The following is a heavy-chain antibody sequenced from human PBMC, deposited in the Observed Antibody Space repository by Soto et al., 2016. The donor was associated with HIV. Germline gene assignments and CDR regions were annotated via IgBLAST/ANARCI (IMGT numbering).Heavy chain of an antibody. CDR2: IIPVIRRT. V-gene: IGHV1-69*13. D-gene: IGHD2-21*02. J-gene: IGHJ6*02. CDR3: AKDTGVYGDAFYYTMDV. Sequence: VQLVQSGAEMRKPGSSVKVSCKASGGPLDTYGISWVRQAPGQGLEWMGAIIPVIRRTNYAQKFEDRVTITADVSTNTAYMDLSSLVSDDTAVYYCAKDTGVYGDAFYYTMDVWGQGTTVVVSS. CDR1: GGPLDTYG.